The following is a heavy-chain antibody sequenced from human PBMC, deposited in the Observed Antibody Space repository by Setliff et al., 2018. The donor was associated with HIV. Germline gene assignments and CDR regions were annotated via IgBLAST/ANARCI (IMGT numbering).Heavy chain of an antibody. V-gene: IGHV5-10-1*01. Sequence: PGESLKISCKGSGYSFTTYWISWVRQMPGKGLEWMGRIDPSDSYTDYNPSFQGHVSISVDKSISTAYLQWGGLKASDTAIYYCAGGYEMPEFSYGVDVWGQGTTVTVSS. CDR2: IDPSDSYT. CDR3: AGGYEMPEFSYGVDV. J-gene: IGHJ6*02. CDR1: GYSFTTYW. D-gene: IGHD5-12*01.